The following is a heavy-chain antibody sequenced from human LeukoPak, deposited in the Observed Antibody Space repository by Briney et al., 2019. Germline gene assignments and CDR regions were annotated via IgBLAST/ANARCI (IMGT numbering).Heavy chain of an antibody. CDR3: ARDLNGIAVAASMAYYYYGMDV. CDR2: ISAYNGNT. J-gene: IGHJ6*02. Sequence: ASVKVSCKASGYTFTSYGISWVRQAPGQGLEWMGWISAYNGNTNYAQKLQGRVTMTTDTSTSTAYMELRSLRSDDTAVYYCARDLNGIAVAASMAYYYYGMDVWGQGTTVTVSS. V-gene: IGHV1-18*01. D-gene: IGHD6-19*01. CDR1: GYTFTSYG.